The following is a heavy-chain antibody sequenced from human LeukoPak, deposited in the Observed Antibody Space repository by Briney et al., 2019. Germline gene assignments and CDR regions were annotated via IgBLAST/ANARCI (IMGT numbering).Heavy chain of an antibody. CDR2: IWNDGSNK. CDR1: GFTFSTYG. CDR3: AKKKSTLTTPAPFDY. Sequence: PGRSLRLSCAASGFTFSTYGMHWVRQAPGKGLEWVAVIWNDGSNKYYADSVKGRFTISRDNSKNTLYLQMNSLRAEDTAVYYCAKKKSTLTTPAPFDYWGQGTLVTVSS. D-gene: IGHD4-11*01. V-gene: IGHV3-33*06. J-gene: IGHJ4*02.